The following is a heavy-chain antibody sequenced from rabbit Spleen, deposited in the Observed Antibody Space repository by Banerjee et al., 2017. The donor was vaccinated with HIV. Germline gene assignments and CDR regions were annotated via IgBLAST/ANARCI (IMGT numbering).Heavy chain of an antibody. Sequence: QQLLVAAGDGLVPPGSSLPITCTSSGDSCSSCYWLCLVRQAPGKGPEWIACIYGGSNGKTYYASWAKGRFTISKTSSTTVTMQMTSLTVADTATYFCAREFDGSGGGGIGLWGPGTLVTVS. CDR2: IYGGSNGKT. CDR1: GDSCSSCYW. V-gene: IGHV1S45*01. J-gene: IGHJ4*01. D-gene: IGHD1-1*01. CDR3: AREFDGSGGGGIGL.